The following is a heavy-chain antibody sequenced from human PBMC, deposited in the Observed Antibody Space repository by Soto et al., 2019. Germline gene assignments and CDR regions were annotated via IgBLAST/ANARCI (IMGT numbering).Heavy chain of an antibody. CDR1: GFTFSSYA. CDR3: AKVPAAMSPYYYYYMDV. J-gene: IGHJ6*03. V-gene: IGHV3-23*01. CDR2: ISGSGGST. Sequence: GGSLRLSCAASGFTFSSYAMSWVRQAPGKGLEWVSAISGSGGSTYYADSVKGRFTISRDNSKNTLYLQMNSLRAEDTAVYYCAKVPAAMSPYYYYYMDVWGKGTTVTVSS. D-gene: IGHD2-2*01.